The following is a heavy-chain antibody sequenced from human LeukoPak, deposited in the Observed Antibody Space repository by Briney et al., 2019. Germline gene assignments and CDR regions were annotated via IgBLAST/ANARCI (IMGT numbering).Heavy chain of an antibody. CDR2: IWYDGSNK. D-gene: IGHD3-22*01. CDR3: AKDAYDSSGTCLDY. V-gene: IGHV3-33*06. J-gene: IGHJ4*02. CDR1: GFTFSSYG. Sequence: GGSLRLSCAASGFTFSSYGMHWVRQAPGKGLEWVAVIWYDGSNKYYADSAKGRFTISRDNSKNTLYLQMNSLRAEDTAVYYCAKDAYDSSGTCLDYWGQGTLVTVSS.